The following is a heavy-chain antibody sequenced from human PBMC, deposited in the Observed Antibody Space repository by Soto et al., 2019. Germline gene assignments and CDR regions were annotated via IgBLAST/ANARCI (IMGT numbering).Heavy chain of an antibody. CDR3: ARDRPVPSGVVAASPYWFDP. Sequence: ASVKVSCKASGYTFTSYYMHWVRQAPGQGREWMGIINPSGGSTSYAQKFQGRVTMTRDTSTSTVYMELRSLRSDDTAVYYCARDRPVPSGVVAASPYWFDPWGQGTLVTVSS. CDR2: INPSGGST. V-gene: IGHV1-46*01. D-gene: IGHD2-15*01. J-gene: IGHJ5*02. CDR1: GYTFTSYY.